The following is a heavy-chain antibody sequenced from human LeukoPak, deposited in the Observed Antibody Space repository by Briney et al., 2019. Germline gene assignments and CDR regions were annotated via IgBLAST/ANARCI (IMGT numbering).Heavy chain of an antibody. D-gene: IGHD2-2*02. J-gene: IGHJ4*02. CDR1: GGSISSSSSY. CDR3: ARDSTYCSSTSCYKDFDY. CDR2: IYTSGNT. Sequence: SQTLSLTCTVSGGSISSSSSYWSWIRQPAGKGLEWIGRIYTSGNTNYNPSLKSRVTIPVDTSKNQFSLKLSSVTAADTAVYYCARDSTYCSSTSCYKDFDYWGQGTLVTVSS. V-gene: IGHV4-61*02.